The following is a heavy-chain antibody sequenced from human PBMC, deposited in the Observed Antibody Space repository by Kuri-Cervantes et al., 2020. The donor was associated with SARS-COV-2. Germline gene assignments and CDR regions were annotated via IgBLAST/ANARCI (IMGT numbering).Heavy chain of an antibody. J-gene: IGHJ4*02. CDR3: ARVSYDILTGYYLSPTFDY. V-gene: IGHV4-61*05. CDR1: GGSISSSSYY. CDR2: IYYSGST. D-gene: IGHD3-9*01. Sequence: SETLSLTCTVSGGSISSSSYYWGLIRQPPGKGLEWIGYIYYSGSTNYNPSLKSRVTISVDTSKNQFSLKLSSVTAADTAVYYCARVSYDILTGYYLSPTFDYWGQGTLVTVSS.